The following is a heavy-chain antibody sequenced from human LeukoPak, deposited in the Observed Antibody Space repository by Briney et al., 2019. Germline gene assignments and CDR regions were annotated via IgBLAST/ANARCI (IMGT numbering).Heavy chain of an antibody. Sequence: SETLSLTCAVYGGSFSGYYWSWIRQPPGKGLEWIREINHSGSTNYNPSLKSRVTISVDTSKNQFSLKLSSVTAADTAVYYCARGSRRGITIFGVVPRNLHFDYWGQGTLVTVSS. CDR3: ARGSRRGITIFGVVPRNLHFDY. D-gene: IGHD3-3*01. CDR2: INHSGST. V-gene: IGHV4-34*01. J-gene: IGHJ4*02. CDR1: GGSFSGYY.